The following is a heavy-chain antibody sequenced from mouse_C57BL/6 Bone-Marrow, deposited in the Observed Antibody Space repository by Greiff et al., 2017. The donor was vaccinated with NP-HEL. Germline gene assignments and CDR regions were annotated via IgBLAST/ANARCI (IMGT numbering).Heavy chain of an antibody. CDR3: ASDYGSGGDAMDY. CDR2: INPNNGGT. D-gene: IGHD1-1*01. Sequence: EVQLQQSGPELVKPGASVKMSCKASGYTFTDYNMHWVKQSHGKSLEWIGYINPNNGGTSYNQKFKGKATLTVNKSSSTAYMELRSQTSEDSAVYYCASDYGSGGDAMDYWGQGTSVTVSS. CDR1: GYTFTDYN. J-gene: IGHJ4*01. V-gene: IGHV1-22*01.